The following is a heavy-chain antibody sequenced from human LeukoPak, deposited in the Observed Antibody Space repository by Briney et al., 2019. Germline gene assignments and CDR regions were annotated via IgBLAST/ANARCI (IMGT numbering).Heavy chain of an antibody. V-gene: IGHV1-18*01. Sequence: ASVKVSCKASGYTFTSYGISWVRQAPGQGLEWMGWISAYNGNTNYAQKLQGRVTMTTDTSTSTAYMELRSLRSDDTAVYYCARVDVDTAMVHGGSFYFDYWGQGTLVTVSS. CDR2: ISAYNGNT. J-gene: IGHJ4*02. CDR1: GYTFTSYG. D-gene: IGHD5-18*01. CDR3: ARVDVDTAMVHGGSFYFDY.